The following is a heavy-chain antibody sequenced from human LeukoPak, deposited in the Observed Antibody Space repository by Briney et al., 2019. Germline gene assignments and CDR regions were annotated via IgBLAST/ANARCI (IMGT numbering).Heavy chain of an antibody. CDR2: IYYSGST. D-gene: IGHD4-17*01. V-gene: IGHV4-59*08. CDR3: ARHNVLTVTTGDGFDY. J-gene: IGHJ4*02. Sequence: SETLSLTCTVSGGSISSYYWSWIRQPPGKGLGWLGYIYYSGSTNYNPSLKSRVTISVDTSKNQFSLKLSSVTAADTAVYYCARHNVLTVTTGDGFDYWGQGTLVTVSS. CDR1: GGSISSYY.